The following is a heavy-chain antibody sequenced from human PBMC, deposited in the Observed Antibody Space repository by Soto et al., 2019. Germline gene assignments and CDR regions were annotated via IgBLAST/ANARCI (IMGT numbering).Heavy chain of an antibody. Sequence: QVQLVQSGAEVKKPGSSVKVSCKASGGTFSSYTISWVRQAPGQGLEWMGRIIPILGIANYAQKFQGRVTITADKSTSTAYMELSSLRSEDTAVYYCARDPDYYDSSGPPDYWGQGTLVTVSS. CDR1: GGTFSSYT. V-gene: IGHV1-69*08. D-gene: IGHD3-22*01. J-gene: IGHJ4*02. CDR3: ARDPDYYDSSGPPDY. CDR2: IIPILGIA.